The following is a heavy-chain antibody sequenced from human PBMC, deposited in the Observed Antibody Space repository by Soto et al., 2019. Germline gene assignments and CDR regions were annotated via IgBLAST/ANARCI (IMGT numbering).Heavy chain of an antibody. V-gene: IGHV6-1*01. CDR3: ARDMYSSGWTYEYYYDC. CDR2: TYYRSKWYN. CDR1: GDSVSSNSDA. D-gene: IGHD6-19*01. Sequence: PSQTLSLTCAVSGDSVSSNSDAWNWIRQSPSRGLEWLGRTYYRSKWYNDYAVSVKSRITINPDTSKNQFSLQLNYVTPEDTAVYYCARDMYSSGWTYEYYYDCWGQGTLVT. J-gene: IGHJ4*02.